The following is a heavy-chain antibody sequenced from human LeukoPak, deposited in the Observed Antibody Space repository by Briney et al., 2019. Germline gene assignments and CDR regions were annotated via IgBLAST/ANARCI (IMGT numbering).Heavy chain of an antibody. CDR2: IIPIFGTA. CDR3: ASPVTGEGYFDY. J-gene: IGHJ4*02. V-gene: IGHV1-69*05. Sequence: ASVKVSCKASGGTFSSYAISWVRQAPGQGLEWMGGIIPIFGTANYAQKFQGRVTITTDESTSTAYMELSSLRSEDTAVYYCASPVTGEGYFDYWGQGTLVTVSS. CDR1: GGTFSSYA. D-gene: IGHD7-27*01.